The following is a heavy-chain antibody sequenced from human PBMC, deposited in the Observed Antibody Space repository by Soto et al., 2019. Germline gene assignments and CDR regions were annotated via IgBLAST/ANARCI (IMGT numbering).Heavy chain of an antibody. CDR1: GGSFSSYA. CDR2: IIPIFGTA. Sequence: SVKVSCKASGGSFSSYAISWVRQAPGQGLEWMGGIIPIFGTANYAQKFQGRVTITADESTSTAYMELSSLRSEDTAVYYCARAEVGDYYYYGMDVWGQGTTVTVSS. CDR3: ARAEVGDYYYYGMDV. V-gene: IGHV1-69*13. D-gene: IGHD4-17*01. J-gene: IGHJ6*02.